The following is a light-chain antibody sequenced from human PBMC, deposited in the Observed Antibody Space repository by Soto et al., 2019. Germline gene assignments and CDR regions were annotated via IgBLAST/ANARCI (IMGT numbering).Light chain of an antibody. J-gene: IGKJ4*01. CDR3: QQLNSYPRGLT. V-gene: IGKV1-9*01. CDR1: QGISSY. Sequence: DIQLTQSPSFLSASVGDRVTITCRASQGISSYLAWYQQKPGKAPKLLIYAASTLQSGVPSRFSCSGSGTEFTLTISSLQPEDFATYYCQQLNSYPRGLTFGGGTKVEIK. CDR2: AAS.